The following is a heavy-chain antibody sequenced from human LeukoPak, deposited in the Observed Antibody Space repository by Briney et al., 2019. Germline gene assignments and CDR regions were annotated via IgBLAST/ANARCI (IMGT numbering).Heavy chain of an antibody. CDR2: VREDGAEK. D-gene: IGHD2-15*01. V-gene: IGHV3-7*01. Sequence: GGSLRLSCAASGFTFSSYWMSWVRQAPGKGLEWVATVREDGAEKYYVDPVKGRFTISRDNAKKSLYLQMNSLRAEDTAVYYCARERLKYCSGGSCSYYYYMDVWGKGTTVTVSS. CDR1: GFTFSSYW. J-gene: IGHJ6*03. CDR3: ARERLKYCSGGSCSYYYYMDV.